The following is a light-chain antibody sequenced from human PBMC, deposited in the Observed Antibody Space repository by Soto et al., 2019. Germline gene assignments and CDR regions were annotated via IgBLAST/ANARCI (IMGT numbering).Light chain of an antibody. J-gene: IGKJ2*01. V-gene: IGKV1-5*03. CDR3: QQYNSHSSYT. CDR2: TAS. CDR1: QSISTW. Sequence: DIQMTQSPSTLSASVGDRVTITCRASQSISTWLAWYQQKPGQAPKLLIYTASRLESGVPSRFSGSGSGTEFTLTISSLQPDDFATYYCQQYNSHSSYTFGQGTKVEIK.